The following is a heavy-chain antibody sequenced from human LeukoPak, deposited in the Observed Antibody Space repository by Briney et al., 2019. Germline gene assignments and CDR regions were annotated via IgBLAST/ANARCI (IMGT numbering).Heavy chain of an antibody. D-gene: IGHD3-10*01. CDR2: IYYSGSP. CDR3: ARHVGFITMVRGVINNNWFDP. Sequence: SETLSLTCTVSGGSISSSSYYWGWIRQPPGKGLEWIGRIYYSGSPYYNPSLKSRVTISVDTAKKQFSLKLSSVTAADTAVYYCARHVGFITMVRGVINNNWFDPWGQGTLVTVSS. J-gene: IGHJ5*02. CDR1: GGSISSSSYY. V-gene: IGHV4-39*01.